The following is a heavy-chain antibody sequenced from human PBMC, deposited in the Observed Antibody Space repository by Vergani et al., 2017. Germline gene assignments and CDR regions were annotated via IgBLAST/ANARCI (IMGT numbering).Heavy chain of an antibody. D-gene: IGHD3-3*01. J-gene: IGHJ6*03. CDR1: GFTFSSYW. CDR3: ARGGGGMYDFWSGYYGDYYYMDV. CDR2: INSDGSST. Sequence: EVQLVESGGGLVQPGGSLRLSCAASGFTFSSYWMHWVRQAPGKGLVWVSRINSDGSSTSYADSVKGRFTISRDNAKNKLYLQMNSLRAEDTAVYYCARGGGGMYDFWSGYYGDYYYMDVWGKGTTVTVSS. V-gene: IGHV3-74*01.